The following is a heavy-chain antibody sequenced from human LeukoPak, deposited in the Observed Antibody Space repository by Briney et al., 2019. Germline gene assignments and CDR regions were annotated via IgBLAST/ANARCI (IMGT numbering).Heavy chain of an antibody. V-gene: IGHV3-74*01. CDR1: GFTFSRYS. CDR2: VNSDGSGT. CDR3: ARDDTHYGSSGSFYDAFDI. Sequence: GGSLRLSCAASGFTFSRYSMHWVRQAPGKGLVWVSHVNSDGSGTDYADSVKGRFTISRDNAKNSLYLQMNSLRAEDTAVYYCARDDTHYGSSGSFYDAFDIWGQGTMVTVSS. J-gene: IGHJ3*02. D-gene: IGHD3-22*01.